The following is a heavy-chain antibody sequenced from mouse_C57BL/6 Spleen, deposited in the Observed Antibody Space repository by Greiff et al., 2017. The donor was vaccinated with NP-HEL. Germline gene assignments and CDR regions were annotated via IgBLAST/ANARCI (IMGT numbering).Heavy chain of an antibody. CDR1: GFTFSSYA. D-gene: IGHD1-1*01. CDR2: ISSGGDYI. CDR3: TRFGSSYDYAMDY. J-gene: IGHJ4*01. V-gene: IGHV5-9-1*02. Sequence: DVQLVESGEGLVKPGGSLKLSCAASGFTFSSYAMSWVRQTPEKRLEWVAYISSGGDYIYYADTVKGRFTISRANARNTLYLQMSSLKSEDTAMYYCTRFGSSYDYAMDYWGQGTSVTVSS.